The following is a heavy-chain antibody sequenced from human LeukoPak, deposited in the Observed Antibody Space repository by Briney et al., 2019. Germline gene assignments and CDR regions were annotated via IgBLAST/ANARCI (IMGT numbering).Heavy chain of an antibody. J-gene: IGHJ4*02. CDR2: IRHDGSKQ. CDR1: GFTFSTHG. Sequence: GGSLRPSCAASGFTFSTHGMHWVRQAPGKGLEWVAFIRHDGSKQFYTDSVKARFTISRDNSKNTMYLQMSGLRAEDTAMYYCAKDISYEYNSGSNPDHWGQGTQVTVSS. V-gene: IGHV3-30*02. D-gene: IGHD3-10*01. CDR3: AKDISYEYNSGSNPDH.